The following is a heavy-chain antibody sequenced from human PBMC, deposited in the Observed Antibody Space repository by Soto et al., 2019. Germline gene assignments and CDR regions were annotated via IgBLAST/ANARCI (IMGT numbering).Heavy chain of an antibody. CDR1: GYTFTGYY. CDR2: INPNSGGT. D-gene: IGHD2-2*01. CDR3: VVVVPAADYYYGMDV. Sequence: ASVKVSCKASGYTFTGYYMHWVRQAPGQGLEWMGWINPNSGGTNYAQKFQGRVTMTRDTSISTAYMELSRLRSDDTAVYYCVVVVPAADYYYGMDVWGQGTTVTAP. V-gene: IGHV1-2*02. J-gene: IGHJ6*02.